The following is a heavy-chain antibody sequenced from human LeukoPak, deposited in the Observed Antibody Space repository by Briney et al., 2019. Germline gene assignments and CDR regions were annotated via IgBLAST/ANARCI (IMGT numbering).Heavy chain of an antibody. D-gene: IGHD6-13*01. J-gene: IGHJ4*02. CDR3: AGTGYSSSWYRIYDY. V-gene: IGHV4-34*01. Sequence: SETLSLTCAVYGGSFSGYYWSWIRQPPGKGLEWIGEINHSGSTNYNPSLKSRVTISVDTSKNQFSLKLSSVTAADTAVYYCAGTGYSSSWYRIYDYWGQGTLVTVSS. CDR1: GGSFSGYY. CDR2: INHSGST.